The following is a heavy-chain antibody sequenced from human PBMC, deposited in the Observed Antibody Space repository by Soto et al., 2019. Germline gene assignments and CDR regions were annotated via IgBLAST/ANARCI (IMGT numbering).Heavy chain of an antibody. J-gene: IGHJ6*02. D-gene: IGHD6-25*01. Sequence: QVQLVQSGAEVKKPGSSVKVSCKASGGTFSSSAISWVRQAPGQGLEWMGAIIPVFGTAHYAQKFQGRVTITADKPTRTAYMELSRLRSEDTAVYYCAGERPERGKDGWGQGTTVTVSS. V-gene: IGHV1-69*06. CDR1: GGTFSSSA. CDR3: AGERPERGKDG. CDR2: IIPVFGTA.